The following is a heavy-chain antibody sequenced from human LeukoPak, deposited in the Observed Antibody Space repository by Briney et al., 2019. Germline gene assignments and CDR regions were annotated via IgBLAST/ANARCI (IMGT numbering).Heavy chain of an antibody. CDR3: ARAQFHDYGDYPPYFDY. V-gene: IGHV4-59*01. CDR1: GGSISSYY. CDR2: IYYSGST. D-gene: IGHD4-17*01. J-gene: IGHJ4*02. Sequence: SETLSLTCTVSGGSISSYYWSWIRQPPGKGLEWIGYIYYSGSTNYNPSLKSRVTISVDTSKNQFSLKLSSVTAADTAVYYCARAQFHDYGDYPPYFDYWAREPWSPSPQ.